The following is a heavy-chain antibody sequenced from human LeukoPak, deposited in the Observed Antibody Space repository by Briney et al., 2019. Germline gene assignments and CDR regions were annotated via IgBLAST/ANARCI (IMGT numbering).Heavy chain of an antibody. CDR3: ASGGGGIAAN. Sequence: GGSLRLSCAASGFTFSNFWMNWVRQAPGKGLEWVANIKQDGSVKHYVDSVKGRFTISRDNTKNSLYLQMNSLRAEDTAVYYCASGGGGIAANWGQGTLVTVSS. D-gene: IGHD6-13*01. CDR2: IKQDGSVK. J-gene: IGHJ4*02. V-gene: IGHV3-7*01. CDR1: GFTFSNFW.